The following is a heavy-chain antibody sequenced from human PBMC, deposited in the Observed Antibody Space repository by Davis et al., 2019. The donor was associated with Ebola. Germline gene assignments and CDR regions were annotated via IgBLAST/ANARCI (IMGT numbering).Heavy chain of an antibody. CDR1: GGSISNQY. Sequence: PSETLSLTCTVSGGSISNQYLSWIRQPPGKGLEWLGYIYNSGSVTYNPSLKSRVTISLDTSKNQFSLKLNSVTAADTAVYYCASGPYSNYVGYWGQETLVTVSS. V-gene: IGHV4-59*11. D-gene: IGHD4-11*01. CDR2: IYNSGSV. J-gene: IGHJ4*02. CDR3: ASGPYSNYVGY.